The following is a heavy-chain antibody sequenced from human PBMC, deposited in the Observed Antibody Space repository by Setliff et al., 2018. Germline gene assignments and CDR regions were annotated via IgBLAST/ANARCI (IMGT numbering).Heavy chain of an antibody. CDR2: IFPKFGTA. D-gene: IGHD3-10*01. CDR1: GGTFDNFA. Sequence: ASVKVSCKASGGTFDNFAITWVRQAPGQGLEWMGRIFPKFGTANYAQKFQDRVAITADESTSTGYMEINGLTSEDTAVYYCARDWRHSGMSWANYFDPWGQGTVVTVSS. V-gene: IGHV1-69*13. CDR3: ARDWRHSGMSWANYFDP. J-gene: IGHJ5*02.